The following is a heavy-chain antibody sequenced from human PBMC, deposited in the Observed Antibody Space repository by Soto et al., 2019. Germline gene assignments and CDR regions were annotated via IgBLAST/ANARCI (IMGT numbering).Heavy chain of an antibody. J-gene: IGHJ6*02. CDR2: IDPSDSYT. Sequence: GESLKISCKGSGYSFTSYWISWVRQMPGKGLEWMGRIDPSDSYTNYSPSFQGHVTISADKSITTAYLQWSSLKASDTAMYYCARLSMAARRGYYGTDVWGQATTVTVSS. CDR1: GYSFTSYW. V-gene: IGHV5-10-1*01. CDR3: ARLSMAARRGYYGTDV. D-gene: IGHD6-19*01.